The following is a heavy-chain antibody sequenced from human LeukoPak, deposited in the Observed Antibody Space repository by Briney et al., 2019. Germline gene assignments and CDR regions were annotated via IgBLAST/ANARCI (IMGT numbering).Heavy chain of an antibody. J-gene: IGHJ4*02. D-gene: IGHD3-10*01. CDR1: GYTFTSYD. CDR2: MNPNSGNT. CDR3: ARDLQRYYYGSGSHYFDY. V-gene: IGHV1-8*03. Sequence: GESLKVSCKASGYTFTSYDINWVRQATGQGLEWMGWMNPNSGNTGYAQKFQGRVTITRNTSISTAYMELSSLRSEDTAVYYCARDLQRYYYGSGSHYFDYWGQGTLVTVSS.